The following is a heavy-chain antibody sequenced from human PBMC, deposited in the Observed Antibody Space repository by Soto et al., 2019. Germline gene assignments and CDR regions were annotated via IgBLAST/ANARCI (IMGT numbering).Heavy chain of an antibody. V-gene: IGHV3-23*01. CDR3: ARGGLLGLVQDY. Sequence: EVQLLESGGGLVQPGGSLRLSCAAFGFTFSSYAMSWVRQAPGKGLECVSAFRGSGGSSYYADSVKGRFTISRDNSKNTLYLQMNSLRAEDTAVYYCARGGLLGLVQDYWGQGTLVTVSS. CDR1: GFTFSSYA. D-gene: IGHD6-19*01. CDR2: FRGSGGSS. J-gene: IGHJ4*02.